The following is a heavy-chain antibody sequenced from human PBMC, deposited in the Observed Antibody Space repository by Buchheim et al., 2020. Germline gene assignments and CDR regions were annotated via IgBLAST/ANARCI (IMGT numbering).Heavy chain of an antibody. J-gene: IGHJ6*02. V-gene: IGHV1-46*01. D-gene: IGHD4-17*01. Sequence: QVQLVQSGAEVKKPGASVKVSCKASGYTFTSYYMHWVRQAPGQGLEWMGIINPSGGSTSYAQQFQGRVTMTRDTSTSTVYMELSRLRSDDTAVYYCARDYGDYDFVGQEGGYGMDVWGQGTT. CDR3: ARDYGDYDFVGQEGGYGMDV. CDR2: INPSGGST. CDR1: GYTFTSYY.